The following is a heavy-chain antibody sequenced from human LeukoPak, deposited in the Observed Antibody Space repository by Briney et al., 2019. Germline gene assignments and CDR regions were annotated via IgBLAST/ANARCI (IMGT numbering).Heavy chain of an antibody. CDR2: ISGSGGST. V-gene: IGHV3-23*01. CDR3: AKATGDRFTYYFDY. D-gene: IGHD7-27*01. CDR1: GFTVSSNY. Sequence: GGSLRLSCATSGFTVSSNYMSWVRQAPGKGLEWVSAISGSGGSTYYADSVKGRFTISRDNSKNTLYLQMNSLRAEDTAVYYCAKATGDRFTYYFDYWGQGTLVTVSS. J-gene: IGHJ4*02.